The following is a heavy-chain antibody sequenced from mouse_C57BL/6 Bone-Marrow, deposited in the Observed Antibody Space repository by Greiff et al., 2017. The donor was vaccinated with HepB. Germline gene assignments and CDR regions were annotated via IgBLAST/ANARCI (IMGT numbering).Heavy chain of an antibody. CDR3: ARWNGVYYAFDY. J-gene: IGHJ2*01. CDR1: GYTFTSYG. V-gene: IGHV1-81*01. CDR2: IYPRSGNT. Sequence: QVQLQQSGAELARPGASVKLSCKASGYTFTSYGISWVKQRTGQGLEWIGEIYPRSGNTYYNEKFKGKATLTADKSSSTAYMELRSLTSEDSAVYFCARWNGVYYAFDYWGQGTTLTVSS. D-gene: IGHD1-1*01.